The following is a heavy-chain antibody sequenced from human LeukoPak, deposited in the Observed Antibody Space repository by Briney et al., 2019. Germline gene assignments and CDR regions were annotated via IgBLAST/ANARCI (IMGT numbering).Heavy chain of an antibody. CDR1: GGSISSGDYF. CDR3: TTRITGTLMKDY. D-gene: IGHD1-7*01. Sequence: SETLSLTCSVSGGSISSGDYFWTWIRQPPGKGLEYIGYIYYSGTTYYNPSLKSRITMSVDMSANQFSLRLTSVSAADTAVYYCTTRITGTLMKDYWGQGTLVTVSS. CDR2: IYYSGTT. V-gene: IGHV4-30-4*01. J-gene: IGHJ4*02.